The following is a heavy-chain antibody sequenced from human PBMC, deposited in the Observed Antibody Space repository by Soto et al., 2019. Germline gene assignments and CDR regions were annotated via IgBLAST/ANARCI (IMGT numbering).Heavy chain of an antibody. Sequence: SETLSLTCTVSGGSVSSGSYYWSWIRQPPGKGLEWIGYIYYSGSTNYTPSLKSRVTISVDTSKNQFSLKLSSVTAADTAVYYCARGTVLVPAATDYWGQGTLVTVS. CDR1: GGSVSSGSYY. D-gene: IGHD2-2*01. CDR3: ARGTVLVPAATDY. J-gene: IGHJ4*02. V-gene: IGHV4-61*01. CDR2: IYYSGST.